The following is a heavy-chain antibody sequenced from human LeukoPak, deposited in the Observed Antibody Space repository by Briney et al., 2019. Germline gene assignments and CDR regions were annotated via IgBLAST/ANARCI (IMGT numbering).Heavy chain of an antibody. Sequence: GGSLRLSCAASGFTFSSYGMHWVRQAPGKGLEWVAVISYDGSNKGYADSVKGRFTISRDNAKNTLYLQMNSLRAEDTAVYYCARTIASRSLDYWGQGTLVTVSS. V-gene: IGHV3-30*03. J-gene: IGHJ4*02. CDR3: ARTIASRSLDY. CDR1: GFTFSSYG. CDR2: ISYDGSNK. D-gene: IGHD6-6*01.